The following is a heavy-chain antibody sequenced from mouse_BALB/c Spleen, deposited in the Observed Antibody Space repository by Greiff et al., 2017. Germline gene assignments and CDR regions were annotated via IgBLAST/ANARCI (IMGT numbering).Heavy chain of an antibody. CDR1: GYSFTSYW. CDR3: ARRDYGSRAYWYFDV. CDR2: IDPSDSET. D-gene: IGHD1-1*01. Sequence: QVQLKESGPQLVRPGASVKISCKASGYSFTSYWMHWVKQRPGQGLEWIGMIDPSDSETRLNQKFKDKATLTVDKSSSTAYMQLSSPTSEDSAVYYCARRDYGSRAYWYFDVWGAGTTVTVSS. J-gene: IGHJ1*01. V-gene: IGHV1S126*01.